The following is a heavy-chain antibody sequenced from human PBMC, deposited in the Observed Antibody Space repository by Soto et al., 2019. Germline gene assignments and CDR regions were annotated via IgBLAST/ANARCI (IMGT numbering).Heavy chain of an antibody. Sequence: TSETLSLTCTVSGGSISSGGYYWSWIRQHPGKGLEWIGYIYYSGSTYYNPSLKSRVTISVDTSKNQFSLKLSSVTAADTAVYYCARGVLGYCSGGSCTGMDVWGQGTTVTVSS. CDR2: IYYSGST. J-gene: IGHJ6*02. V-gene: IGHV4-31*03. D-gene: IGHD2-15*01. CDR1: GGSISSGGYY. CDR3: ARGVLGYCSGGSCTGMDV.